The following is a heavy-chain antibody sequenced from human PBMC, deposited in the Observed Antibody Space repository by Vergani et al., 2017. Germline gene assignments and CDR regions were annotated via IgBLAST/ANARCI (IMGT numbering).Heavy chain of an antibody. CDR3: ARPDYYDSSGYYNY. CDR2: IIPIFGTA. CDR1: GFTFTSSA. D-gene: IGHD3-22*01. J-gene: IGHJ4*02. Sequence: QLVQSGPEVKKPGTSVKVSCKASGFTFTSSAVQWVRQARGQRLEWMGGIIPIFGTANYAQKFQGRVTITADESTSTAYMELSSLRSEDTAVYYCARPDYYDSSGYYNYWGQGTLVTVSS. V-gene: IGHV1-69*01.